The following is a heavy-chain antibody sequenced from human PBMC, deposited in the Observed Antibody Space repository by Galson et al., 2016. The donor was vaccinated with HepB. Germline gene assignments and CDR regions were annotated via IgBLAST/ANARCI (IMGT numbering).Heavy chain of an antibody. CDR1: GYTFTNYG. Sequence: SVKVSCKASGYTFTNYGITWVRQAPGQGLEWMGWISTYNGNTNYAQKLQGRVTMTTDTSTNTAYMELRSLRSDDTAVYYCARAYCSGGSCYTDAFHIWGQGTMVTVSS. D-gene: IGHD2-15*01. CDR3: ARAYCSGGSCYTDAFHI. V-gene: IGHV1-18*01. CDR2: ISTYNGNT. J-gene: IGHJ3*02.